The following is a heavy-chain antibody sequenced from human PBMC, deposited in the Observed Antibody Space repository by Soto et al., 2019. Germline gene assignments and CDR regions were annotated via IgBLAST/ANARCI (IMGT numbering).Heavy chain of an antibody. D-gene: IGHD6-6*01. CDR1: GDSISRHY. CDR3: ARDSEGSSPWYFDL. Sequence: QVQLQESGPGLVKPSETLSLTCAVSGDSISRHYWSWIRQSAGKGLEWIGRMYSSGSANYNPSLASGVTMSVDTSKNSFSLNLGSGTAADTAVYYCARDSEGSSPWYFDLWGRGTLVTVSS. J-gene: IGHJ2*01. V-gene: IGHV4-4*07. CDR2: MYSSGSA.